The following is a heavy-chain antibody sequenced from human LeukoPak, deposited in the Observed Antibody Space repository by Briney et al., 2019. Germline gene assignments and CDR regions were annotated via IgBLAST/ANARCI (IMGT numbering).Heavy chain of an antibody. D-gene: IGHD3-22*01. J-gene: IGHJ5*01. CDR1: GDSISNTFYY. CDR3: ARHEGIVVITAYNWFDP. Sequence: SETLSLTCTVSGDSISNTFYYWGWIRQPPGKGLEWIGSIYYSGNTYYNPSLKSRVTISVDTSNNQFSLKLISVTAADTAVYYCARHEGIVVITAYNWFDPWGQGTLVTVSS. V-gene: IGHV4-39*01. CDR2: IYYSGNT.